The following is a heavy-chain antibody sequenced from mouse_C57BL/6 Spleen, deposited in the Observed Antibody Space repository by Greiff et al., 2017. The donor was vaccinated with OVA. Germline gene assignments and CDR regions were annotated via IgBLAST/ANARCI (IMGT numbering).Heavy chain of an antibody. Sequence: QVQLQQPGAELVKPGASVKLSCKASGYPFTSYWLQWVKQRPGQGLEWIGEIDPSDSYTNYNQKFKGKATLTVDTSSSTAYMQLSSLTSEDSAVYYCASGGWVDYWGQGTTLTVSS. J-gene: IGHJ2*01. D-gene: IGHD3-3*01. CDR2: IDPSDSYT. V-gene: IGHV1-50*01. CDR1: GYPFTSYW. CDR3: ASGGWVDY.